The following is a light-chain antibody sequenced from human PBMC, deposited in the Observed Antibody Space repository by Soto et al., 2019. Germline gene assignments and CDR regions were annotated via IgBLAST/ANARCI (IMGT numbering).Light chain of an antibody. J-gene: IGLJ2*01. CDR3: SSYAGSNTVV. Sequence: QSALTQPPSASGSPGQSVTISCTGSSSDVGGYTFVSWYQQHPGKAPKVMIFEVSKRPSGVPDRFSGSKSGNTASLTVSGLQAEDEADYYCSSYAGSNTVVFGGGTKLTVL. CDR2: EVS. CDR1: SSDVGGYTF. V-gene: IGLV2-8*01.